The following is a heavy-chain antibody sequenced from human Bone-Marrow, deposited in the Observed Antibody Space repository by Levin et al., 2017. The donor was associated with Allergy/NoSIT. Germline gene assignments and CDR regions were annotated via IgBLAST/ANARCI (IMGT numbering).Heavy chain of an antibody. V-gene: IGHV4-38-2*01. J-gene: IGHJ4*02. Sequence: PSETLSLTCAVSGYSISSGYYWGWIRQPPGRGLEYIGNIFHTGSTDYTTSLESRVTISVDTSENQFSLRLSSVTAADTAVYYCARVGAVLNSGAFDHWGQGIPVTVSS. CDR2: IFHTGST. CDR3: ARVGAVLNSGAFDH. CDR1: GYSISSGYY. D-gene: IGHD3-10*01.